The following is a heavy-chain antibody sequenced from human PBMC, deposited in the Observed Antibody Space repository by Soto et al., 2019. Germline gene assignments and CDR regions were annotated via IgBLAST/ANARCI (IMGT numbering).Heavy chain of an antibody. J-gene: IGHJ4*02. CDR1: GGSISSGGYS. Sequence: PSGTLSLTXAASGGSISSGGYSWGWIRQPPGKGLEWIGYIYHSGSTYYNPSLKSRVTISVDRSKNQFSLKLSSVTAADTAVYYCARAMGYCGGDCYTIFDYWGQGTLVTVSS. V-gene: IGHV4-30-2*01. D-gene: IGHD2-21*02. CDR2: IYHSGST. CDR3: ARAMGYCGGDCYTIFDY.